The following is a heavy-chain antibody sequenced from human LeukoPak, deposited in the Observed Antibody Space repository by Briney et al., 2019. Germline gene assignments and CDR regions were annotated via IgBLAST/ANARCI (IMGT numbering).Heavy chain of an antibody. CDR2: ITPDSGDT. D-gene: IGHD3-3*02. CDR3: ASISHVWSGYYTENFDY. J-gene: IGHJ4*02. CDR1: GYTFIVYY. Sequence: ASVKVSCKASGYTFIVYYIHCVCQAPRQGLWCVCWITPDSGDTNYAQKFQGRVTMTRDTSISTAYMELSRLRSDDTAVYYCASISHVWSGYYTENFDYWGQGTLVTVSS. V-gene: IGHV1-2*02.